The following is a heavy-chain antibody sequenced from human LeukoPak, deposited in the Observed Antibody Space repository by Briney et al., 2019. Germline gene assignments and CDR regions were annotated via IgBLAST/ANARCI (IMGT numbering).Heavy chain of an antibody. CDR3: ARVRYGDCFDY. J-gene: IGHJ4*02. D-gene: IGHD4-17*01. Sequence: PSETLSLTCTVSGGSISSYYWSWIRQPPGKGLEWTGYIYYSGSTNYNPSLKSRVTISVDTSKNQFSLKLSSVTAADTAVYYCARVRYGDCFDYWGQGTLVTVSS. CDR2: IYYSGST. V-gene: IGHV4-59*01. CDR1: GGSISSYY.